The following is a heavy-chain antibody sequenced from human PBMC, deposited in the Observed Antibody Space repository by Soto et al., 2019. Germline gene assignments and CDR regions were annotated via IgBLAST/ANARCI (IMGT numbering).Heavy chain of an antibody. CDR2: IYHSGST. Sequence: ASETLSLTCAVSGGSISSSNWWSWVRQPPGKGLEWIGEIYHSGSTNYNPSLKSRVTISVDKSKNQFSLKLSSVTAADTAVYYCARIPHCSGVTCYSLFDYWGQGTLVTVSS. V-gene: IGHV4-4*02. CDR3: ARIPHCSGVTCYSLFDY. CDR1: GGSISSSNW. J-gene: IGHJ4*02. D-gene: IGHD2-15*01.